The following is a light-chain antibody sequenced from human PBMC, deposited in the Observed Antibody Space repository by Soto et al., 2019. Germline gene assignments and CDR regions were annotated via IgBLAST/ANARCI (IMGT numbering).Light chain of an antibody. V-gene: IGKV3-20*01. CDR3: QQYDSSPT. CDR2: GAS. J-gene: IGKJ1*01. Sequence: EIVLTQSPGTLSLSPGERATLSCRASQSVSSNYLAWYQQKPGQAPRLLIYGASSRATGIPDRFSGSGSETYFTLTISRLEPEDFAVYYCQQYDSSPTFGQGTKVEIK. CDR1: QSVSSNY.